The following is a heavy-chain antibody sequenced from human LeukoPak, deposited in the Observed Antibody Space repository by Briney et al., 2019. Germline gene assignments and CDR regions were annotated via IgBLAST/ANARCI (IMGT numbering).Heavy chain of an antibody. CDR2: ITSSSSCT. D-gene: IGHD3-10*01. Sequence: PGGSLRLSCVASGFPFISYTMHWVRQAPGKGLEWVSYITSSSSCTNYADSVKGRFTISRDNAKNSLYLQMYSLRAEDTAVYSCARVSYYGSGSAYYFDYWGQGTLVTVSS. V-gene: IGHV3-21*04. J-gene: IGHJ4*02. CDR3: ARVSYYGSGSAYYFDY. CDR1: GFPFISYT.